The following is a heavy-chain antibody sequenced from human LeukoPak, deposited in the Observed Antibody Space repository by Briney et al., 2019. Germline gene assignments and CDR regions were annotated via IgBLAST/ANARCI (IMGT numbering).Heavy chain of an antibody. V-gene: IGHV1-18*01. CDR1: GYTFTNYA. D-gene: IGHD4-17*01. Sequence: ASVKVSCKASGYTFTNYAISWVRQAPGQGLEWVARISGYNGNTDYAQRVKDRVTVTADTSTAYLEMRGLTSDDTAVYYCARDHGDFVGVRVGFDSWGQGTLVTVSS. CDR3: ARDHGDFVGVRVGFDS. CDR2: ISGYNGNT. J-gene: IGHJ4*02.